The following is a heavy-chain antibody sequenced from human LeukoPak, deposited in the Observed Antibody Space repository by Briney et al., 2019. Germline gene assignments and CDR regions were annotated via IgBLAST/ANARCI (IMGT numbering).Heavy chain of an antibody. Sequence: SETLSLTCTVSGYSISSGYYWGWIRQPPGKGLEWIGSIYHSGSTYYNPSLKSRVTISVDTSRNQFSLKLSSVTAADTAVYYCARDRRMIVVPPAPDFDASDIWGQGTMVTVSS. CDR3: ARDRRMIVVPPAPDFDASDI. CDR2: IYHSGST. CDR1: GYSISSGYY. D-gene: IGHD3-22*01. V-gene: IGHV4-38-2*02. J-gene: IGHJ3*02.